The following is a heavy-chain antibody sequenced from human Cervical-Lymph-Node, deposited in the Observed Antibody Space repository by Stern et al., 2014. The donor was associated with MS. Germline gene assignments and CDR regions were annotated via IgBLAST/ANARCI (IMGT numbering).Heavy chain of an antibody. J-gene: IGHJ4*02. V-gene: IGHV1-69*01. CDR3: ARHQGGIAAN. CDR1: GGTFSTFD. CDR2: ISPLFGTT. Sequence: QVQLVESGAEVKKPGSSMKVSCKASGGTFSTFDIIWVRQAPGKGLELLGGISPLFGTTNYVQKFQGRVTMTADESTSTAYMELNSRRSEDTAVYYCARHQGGIAANWGQGTLVTVSS. D-gene: IGHD6-13*01.